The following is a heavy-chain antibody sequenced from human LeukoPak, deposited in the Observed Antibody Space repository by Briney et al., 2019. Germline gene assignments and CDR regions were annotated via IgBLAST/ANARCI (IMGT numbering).Heavy chain of an antibody. J-gene: IGHJ4*02. CDR1: GGSISSGDYY. D-gene: IGHD3-22*01. Sequence: PSQTLSLTCTVSGGSISSGDYYWSWIRQPPGKGLEWIGYIYYGGSTYYNPSLKSRVTISVDTSKNQFSLKLSSVTAADTAVYYCARGLDYSDSSGYYGSEYYFDYWGQGTLVPVSS. CDR3: ARGLDYSDSSGYYGSEYYFDY. V-gene: IGHV4-30-4*01. CDR2: IYYGGST.